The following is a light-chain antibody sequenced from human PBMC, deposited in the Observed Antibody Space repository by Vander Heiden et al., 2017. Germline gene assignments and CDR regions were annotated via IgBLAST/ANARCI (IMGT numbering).Light chain of an antibody. V-gene: IGLV2-14*03. J-gene: IGLJ2*01. CDR2: EVS. Sequence: QSALTQPASVSGSPGQSITISCTGSRVDVGSYSHVSWYQQYPGKAPKLLIYEVSNRPSAISDRFSGSKSGNTASLTISGLQAEDEADYYCSSYRDGNTVVFGGGTKLTVL. CDR3: SSYRDGNTVV. CDR1: RVDVGSYSH.